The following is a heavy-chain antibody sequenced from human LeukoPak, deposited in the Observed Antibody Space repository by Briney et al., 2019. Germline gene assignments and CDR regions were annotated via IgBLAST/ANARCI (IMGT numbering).Heavy chain of an antibody. CDR3: ARVYYSSSYDYWYFNL. J-gene: IGHJ2*01. Sequence: SETLSLTCTASGGPISSYYWSWIRQPPGKGLEWIGYIYYSGSTNYNPSLKSRVTISVDTSKNQFSLKLSSVTAADTAVYYCARVYYSSSYDYWYFNLWGRGTLVTVSS. V-gene: IGHV4-59*01. CDR2: IYYSGST. D-gene: IGHD6-13*01. CDR1: GGPISSYY.